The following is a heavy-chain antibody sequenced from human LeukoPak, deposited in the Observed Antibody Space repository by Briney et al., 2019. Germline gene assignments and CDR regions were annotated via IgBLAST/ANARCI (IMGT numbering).Heavy chain of an antibody. CDR3: AKSSVIDSDAFDI. J-gene: IGHJ3*02. D-gene: IGHD3-22*01. CDR2: ISYDGSNK. Sequence: GGSLRLSCAASGFTFSSYGMHWVRQAPGKGLEWVAVISYDGSNKYYADSVKGRFTISRDNSKNTLYLQMNSLRAEDTAVYYCAKSSVIDSDAFDIWGQGTMVTVSS. V-gene: IGHV3-30*18. CDR1: GFTFSSYG.